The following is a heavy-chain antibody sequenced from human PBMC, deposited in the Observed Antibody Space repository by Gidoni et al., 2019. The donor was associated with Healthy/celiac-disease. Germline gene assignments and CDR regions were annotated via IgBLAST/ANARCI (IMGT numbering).Heavy chain of an antibody. CDR2: ISYDGSNK. V-gene: IGHV3-30*18. CDR1: GFTFSSYG. Sequence: LRLSCAAFGFTFSSYGMHWVRQAPGKGLEWVAVISYDGSNKYYADSVKGRFTISRDNSKNTLYLQMNSLRAEDTAVYYCAKDFPLTYDFWSGAYDYWGQGTLVTVSS. D-gene: IGHD3-3*01. CDR3: AKDFPLTYDFWSGAYDY. J-gene: IGHJ4*02.